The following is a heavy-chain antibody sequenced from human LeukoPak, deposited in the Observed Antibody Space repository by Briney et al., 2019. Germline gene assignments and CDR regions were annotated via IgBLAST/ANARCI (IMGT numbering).Heavy chain of an antibody. Sequence: GGSLRLSCAASGFTFSSYSMNWVRQAPGKGLEWVSYISSSSSTIYYADSVKGRFTISRDNAKNSLYLQMNSLRAEDTAVYYCARDSGGYSSSITPWYYWGQGTLVTVSS. D-gene: IGHD6-13*01. V-gene: IGHV3-48*04. CDR1: GFTFSSYS. J-gene: IGHJ4*02. CDR3: ARDSGGYSSSITPWYY. CDR2: ISSSSSTI.